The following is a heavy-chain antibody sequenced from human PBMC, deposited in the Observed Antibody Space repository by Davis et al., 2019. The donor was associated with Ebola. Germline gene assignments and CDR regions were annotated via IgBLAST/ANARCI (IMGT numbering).Heavy chain of an antibody. Sequence: PGGSLRLSCAASGFTFSGSAMHWVRQASGKGLEWVGRIRSKANSYATAYAASMKGRFTISRDDSKNTLYLQMNSLKTEDTAVYYCTTAPGTTEVIDYYYYYGMDVWGQGTTVTVSS. CDR3: TTAPGTTEVIDYYYYYGMDV. D-gene: IGHD4-23*01. CDR2: IRSKANSYAT. CDR1: GFTFSGSA. V-gene: IGHV3-73*01. J-gene: IGHJ6*02.